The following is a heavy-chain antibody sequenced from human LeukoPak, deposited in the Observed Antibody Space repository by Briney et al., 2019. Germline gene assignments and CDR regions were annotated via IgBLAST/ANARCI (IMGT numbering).Heavy chain of an antibody. J-gene: IGHJ4*02. Sequence: ASVKVSCKASGYTFTSYAMHWVRQAPGQRLEWMGWINAGNGNTKYSQKFQGRVTITRDTSASTAYMELSSLRSDDTAVYYCARDRGRYFDWLSQTPFDYWGQGTLVTVSS. CDR2: INAGNGNT. D-gene: IGHD3-9*01. CDR1: GYTFTSYA. V-gene: IGHV1-3*01. CDR3: ARDRGRYFDWLSQTPFDY.